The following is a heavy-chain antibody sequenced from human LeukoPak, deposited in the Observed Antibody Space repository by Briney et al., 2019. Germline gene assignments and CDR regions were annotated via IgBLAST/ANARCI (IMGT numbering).Heavy chain of an antibody. CDR2: IKSKGDGETI. D-gene: IGHD3-10*01. J-gene: IGHJ4*02. CDR3: TTDLGLTMIRGVIVY. V-gene: IGHV3-15*01. CDR1: GLTFTNAW. Sequence: GGSLRLSCAASGLTFTNAWVSWVRQAPGKGLEWVGRIKSKGDGETIDNAAPVKGRLTMSRDDSKATLYLQMNSLKAEDTAVYYCTTDLGLTMIRGVIVYWGQGALVTVSS.